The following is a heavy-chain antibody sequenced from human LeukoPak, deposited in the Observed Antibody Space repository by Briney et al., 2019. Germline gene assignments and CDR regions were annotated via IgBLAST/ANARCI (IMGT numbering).Heavy chain of an antibody. CDR2: IYYSGST. J-gene: IGHJ4*02. CDR1: GGSISSSSYY. CDR3: ATPADYYDSSGYFDY. Sequence: PSETLSLTCTVSGGSISSSSYYWGWIRQPPGKGLEWIGSIYYSGSTYYNPSLKSRVTISVDTSKNQCSLKLSSVTAADTAVYYCATPADYYDSSGYFDYWGQGTLVTVSS. V-gene: IGHV4-39*01. D-gene: IGHD3-22*01.